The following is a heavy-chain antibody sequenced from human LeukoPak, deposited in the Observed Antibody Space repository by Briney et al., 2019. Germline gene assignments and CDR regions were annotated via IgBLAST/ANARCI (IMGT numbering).Heavy chain of an antibody. CDR1: GFTFSTYA. J-gene: IGHJ4*02. D-gene: IGHD3-3*01. Sequence: AGGSLRLSCAASGFTFSTYAMTWVRQAPGKGLEWVSSVSGGGDITFYADSVKGRFTISRDNSNNTLHLQMNSLRVEDTAVYYCAKGSADVSIFGVVTPLFDYWGQGTLVTVSS. CDR3: AKGSADVSIFGVVTPLFDY. CDR2: VSGGGDIT. V-gene: IGHV3-23*01.